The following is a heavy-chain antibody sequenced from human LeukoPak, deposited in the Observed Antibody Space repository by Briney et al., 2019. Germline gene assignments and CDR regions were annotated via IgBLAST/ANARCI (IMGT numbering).Heavy chain of an antibody. V-gene: IGHV3-53*04. D-gene: IGHD5-12*01. CDR2: IYSGGTT. J-gene: IGHJ4*02. Sequence: GGSLRLSCAASGFTVSSNRMSWVRQAPGKGLEWVSVIYSGGTTYYADSVKGRFTISSHNSRNTLYLQMNSLRAEDTAVYYCARLNTGYDFFDYWGQGTLVTVSS. CDR3: ARLNTGYDFFDY. CDR1: GFTVSSNR.